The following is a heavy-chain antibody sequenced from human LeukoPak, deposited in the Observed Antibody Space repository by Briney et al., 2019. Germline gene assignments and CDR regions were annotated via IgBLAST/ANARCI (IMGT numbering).Heavy chain of an antibody. V-gene: IGHV1-2*06. CDR1: GYTFTGYY. D-gene: IGHD6-13*01. J-gene: IGHJ4*02. CDR2: INPNSGGT. Sequence: GASVKVSCKASGYTFTGYYMHWVRQAPGQGLEWMGRINPNSGGTNYAQKFQGRVTMTRDTSISTAYMELSRLRSDDTAVYYCARDYKQQLVGGGYWGQGTLVTVSS. CDR3: ARDYKQQLVGGGY.